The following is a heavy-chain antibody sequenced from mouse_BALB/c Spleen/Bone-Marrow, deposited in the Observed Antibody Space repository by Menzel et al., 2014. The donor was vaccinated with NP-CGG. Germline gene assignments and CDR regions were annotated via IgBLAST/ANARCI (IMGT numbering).Heavy chain of an antibody. CDR2: IRNKAYGYTT. CDR1: GFTFTDYY. J-gene: IGHJ4*01. V-gene: IGHV7-3*02. Sequence: EVKVVESGGGLVQPGGSLRLSCTTSGFTFTDYYMSWIRQPPGKALEWLAFIRNKAYGYTTEYSASVRGRFTISRDNSRSILYLQMNTLRAEDSATYYCARFPMDYWGQGTSVTVSS. CDR3: ARFPMDY.